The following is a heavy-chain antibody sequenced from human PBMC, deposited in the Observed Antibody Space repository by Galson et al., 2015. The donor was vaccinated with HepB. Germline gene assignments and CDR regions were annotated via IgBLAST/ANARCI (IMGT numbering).Heavy chain of an antibody. CDR3: ARNYAGSGYQLNRFDP. CDR1: GDSVSSNTAA. CDR2: TYYRSKWNN. Sequence: CAISGDSVSSNTAAWNWIRQSPSRGLEWLGRTYYRSKWNNDFAASVKDRVTINSDTSKNKISLQLNSVTPEDTAVYYCARNYAGSGYQLNRFDPWGQRILVTVSS. D-gene: IGHD3-22*01. J-gene: IGHJ5*02. V-gene: IGHV6-1*01.